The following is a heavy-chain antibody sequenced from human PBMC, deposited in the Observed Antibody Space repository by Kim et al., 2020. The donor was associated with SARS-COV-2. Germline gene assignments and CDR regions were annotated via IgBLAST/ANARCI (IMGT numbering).Heavy chain of an antibody. Sequence: SETLSLTCTVSGGSISSSSYYWGWIRQPPGKGLEWIGSIYYSGSTYYNPSLKSRVTISVDTSKNQFSLKLSSVTAADTAVYYCARLRRFLEWLFFDYWG. CDR1: GGSISSSSYY. D-gene: IGHD3-3*01. CDR2: IYYSGST. V-gene: IGHV4-39*01. J-gene: IGHJ4*01. CDR3: ARLRRFLEWLFFDY.